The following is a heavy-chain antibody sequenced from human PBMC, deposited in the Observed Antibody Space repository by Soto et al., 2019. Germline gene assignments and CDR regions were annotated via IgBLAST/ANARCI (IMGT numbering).Heavy chain of an antibody. Sequence: QEQLVQSGTEVKKPGSSVKVSCKASGDTFKSHAISWVRQAPGQGLEWMGVIIPIFGTTNYAQKFRGRVTITAEKSTNIAYKEMSSLRSEDSAVYYCARDTAELYYPDPSRAFDIWGQGTMLTVSS. CDR3: ARDTAELYYPDPSRAFDI. J-gene: IGHJ3*02. V-gene: IGHV1-69*06. CDR2: IIPIFGTT. CDR1: GDTFKSHA. D-gene: IGHD1-7*01.